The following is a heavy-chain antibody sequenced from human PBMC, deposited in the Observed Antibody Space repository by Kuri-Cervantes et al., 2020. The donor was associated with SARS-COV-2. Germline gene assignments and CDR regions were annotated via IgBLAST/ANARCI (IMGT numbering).Heavy chain of an antibody. CDR3: ARSWSGSYLGPFDY. V-gene: IGHV3-13*01. CDR2: IGTAGDT. CDR1: GFTLGDYG. D-gene: IGHD1-26*01. Sequence: GESLKISCAASGFTLGDYGMYWVRQAPGKGLEWVSAIGTAGDTYYPGSVKGQFTISRENAKNSLYLQMNSLRAEDTAVYYCARSWSGSYLGPFDYWGQGTLVTVSS. J-gene: IGHJ4*02.